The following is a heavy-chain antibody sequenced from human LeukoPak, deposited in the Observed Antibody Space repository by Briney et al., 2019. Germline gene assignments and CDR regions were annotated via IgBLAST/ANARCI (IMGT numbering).Heavy chain of an antibody. J-gene: IGHJ4*02. Sequence: LGESLKISCKGSGYSFTTYWIGWVRQMPGKGLEWMGIIYPGDSDTRYSPSFQGQVTISADKSISSAFLQWDSLKASDTAMYYCVRHNTGADYWGQGTLVTVSS. D-gene: IGHD1-14*01. V-gene: IGHV5-51*01. CDR2: IYPGDSDT. CDR1: GYSFTTYW. CDR3: VRHNTGADY.